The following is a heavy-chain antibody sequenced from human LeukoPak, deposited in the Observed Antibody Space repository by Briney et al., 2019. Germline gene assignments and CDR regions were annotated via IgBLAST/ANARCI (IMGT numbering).Heavy chain of an antibody. J-gene: IGHJ4*02. CDR3: ARASSSEGYFFDS. D-gene: IGHD6-6*01. Sequence: GGSLRLSCAASGFNVSTNYVSWVRQAPGKGLEWVSLIYLGGSTYHADSVKGRFTISRDNSKNTLYLQMNSLRVEDTAVYYCARASSSEGYFFDSWGEGTLVTASS. V-gene: IGHV3-66*01. CDR2: IYLGGST. CDR1: GFNVSTNY.